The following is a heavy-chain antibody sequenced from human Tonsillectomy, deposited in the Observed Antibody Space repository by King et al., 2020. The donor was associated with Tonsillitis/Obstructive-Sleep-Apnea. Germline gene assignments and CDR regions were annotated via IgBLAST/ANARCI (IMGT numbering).Heavy chain of an antibody. D-gene: IGHD3-22*01. J-gene: IGHJ5*02. CDR2: IYYTGTT. Sequence: LQLQESGPGLVKPSETLSLTCTVSGGSINSSSYYWGWVRQPPGKGLEWIGSIYYTGTTSYNPSLKSRVTIYVDTSKKQFSLKRSSVTAADTAVYYCARHLYFYDTSGYSQFDPWGQGTLVTVSS. CDR1: GGSINSSSYY. CDR3: ARHLYFYDTSGYSQFDP. V-gene: IGHV4-39*01.